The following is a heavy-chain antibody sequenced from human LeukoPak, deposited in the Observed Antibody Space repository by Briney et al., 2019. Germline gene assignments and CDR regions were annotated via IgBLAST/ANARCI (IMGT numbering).Heavy chain of an antibody. CDR3: ATSYFGFGEGNAFDI. Sequence: GASVKVSCKVSGYTLTELSMHWVRQAPGKGLEWMGGFDPEDGETIYAQKFQGRVTMTEDTSTDTAYMELSSLRSEDTAVYYCATSYFGFGEGNAFDIWGQGTMVTVSS. J-gene: IGHJ3*02. D-gene: IGHD3-10*01. CDR1: GYTLTELS. V-gene: IGHV1-24*01. CDR2: FDPEDGET.